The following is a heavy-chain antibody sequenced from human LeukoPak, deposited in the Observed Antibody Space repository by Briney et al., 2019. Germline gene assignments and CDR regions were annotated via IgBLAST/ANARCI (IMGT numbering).Heavy chain of an antibody. D-gene: IGHD3-10*01. CDR2: IHPGDSDT. Sequence: GESLKISCKGSGYSFTSYWIGWVRQMPGKGLEWMGIIHPGDSDTRYSPSFQGRVTISADKSNNTAYLQWSSLKASDTAMYYCARHGPGFTSSPGPDYWGQGTLVTVSS. CDR1: GYSFTSYW. CDR3: ARHGPGFTSSPGPDY. V-gene: IGHV5-51*01. J-gene: IGHJ4*02.